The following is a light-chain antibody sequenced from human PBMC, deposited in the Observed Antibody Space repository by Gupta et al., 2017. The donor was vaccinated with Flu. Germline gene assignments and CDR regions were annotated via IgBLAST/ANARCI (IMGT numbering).Light chain of an antibody. CDR3: QAYGTSPPWT. CDR1: QSLSANY. Sequence: TLFLSPGDRATLSCRASQSLSANYLVWYQQRPGQPPRLLIYDASRRATGIPDRFSGSGSGTEFTLTISRLEPEDFAVYYCQAYGTSPPWTFGQGTKVEIK. CDR2: DAS. J-gene: IGKJ1*01. V-gene: IGKV3-20*01.